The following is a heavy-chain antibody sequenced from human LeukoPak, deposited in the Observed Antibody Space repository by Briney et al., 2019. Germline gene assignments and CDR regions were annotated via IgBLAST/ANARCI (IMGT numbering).Heavy chain of an antibody. CDR1: GGSISSSSYY. CDR2: IYYSGST. J-gene: IGHJ4*02. V-gene: IGHV4-39*01. D-gene: IGHD3-16*01. CDR3: ASPWGSSQDY. Sequence: PSETLSLTCTVSGGSISSSSYYWGWIRQPPGKGLEWIGSIYYSGSTYYNPSLKRRVTISVDTTKNQFSLKLSSVTAADTAVYYCASPWGSSQDYWGQGTLVTVSS.